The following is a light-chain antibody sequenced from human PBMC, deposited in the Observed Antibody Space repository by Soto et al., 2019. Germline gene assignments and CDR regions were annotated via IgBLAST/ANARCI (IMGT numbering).Light chain of an antibody. CDR1: QGISSY. V-gene: IGKV1-9*01. CDR3: QQLNSYSWT. J-gene: IGKJ1*01. Sequence: DIQLTQSPSFLSASVGDRVTITCRASQGISSYLAWYQQKPGKAPKLLIYAASTFQSGVPSRFSGSGSGTEFTLIISSLQPEDFATYYCQQLNSYSWTFGQGTKVEIK. CDR2: AAS.